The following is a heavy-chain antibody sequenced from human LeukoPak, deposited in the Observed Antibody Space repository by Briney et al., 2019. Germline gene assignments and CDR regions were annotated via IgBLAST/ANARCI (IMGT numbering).Heavy chain of an antibody. V-gene: IGHV3-23*01. J-gene: IGHJ4*02. CDR2: ISGSGGST. CDR3: AKFLPTHIVVANYYFDY. Sequence: GGSLRLSCAASGFTFSSYAMSWVRQAPGKGLEWVSAISGSGGSTYYADSVKGRFTISRDNSKNTLYLQMNSLRAEDTAAYYCAKFLPTHIVVANYYFDYWGQGTLVTVSS. D-gene: IGHD2-21*01. CDR1: GFTFSSYA.